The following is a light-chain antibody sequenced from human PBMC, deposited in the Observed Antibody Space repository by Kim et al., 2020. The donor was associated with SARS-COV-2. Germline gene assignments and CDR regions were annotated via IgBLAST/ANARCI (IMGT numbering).Light chain of an antibody. V-gene: IGKV3-11*01. CDR3: QQRSNWPAACS. J-gene: IGKJ2*04. CDR1: QSVSSY. Sequence: SPGERATPACRASQSVSSYIAWYQQKAGQAPRLLIYDASNRATGMPARFSGSGSGTDFTLTISSLGPEDIAVYYCQQRSNWPAACSFGQGTKLEI. CDR2: DAS.